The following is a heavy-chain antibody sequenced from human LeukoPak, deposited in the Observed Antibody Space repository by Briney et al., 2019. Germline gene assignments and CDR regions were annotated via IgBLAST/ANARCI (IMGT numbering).Heavy chain of an antibody. D-gene: IGHD5-24*01. CDR3: ARRVGYKSGFDY. CDR1: GGSISSYY. CDR2: ISYSGST. J-gene: IGHJ4*02. V-gene: IGHV4-59*08. Sequence: PSETLSLTCTVSGGSISSYYWSWIRQPPGKGLEWIGYISYSGSTNYNPSLKSRVTISVDTSKNQFSLKLSSVTAADTAVYYCARRVGYKSGFDYWGQGTLVTVSS.